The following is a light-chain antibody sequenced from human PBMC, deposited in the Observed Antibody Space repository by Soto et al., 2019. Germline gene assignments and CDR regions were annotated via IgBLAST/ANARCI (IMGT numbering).Light chain of an antibody. CDR1: QSIDTW. CDR2: KAS. Sequence: IQLTQSPSSLSASVGDRVTITCRASQSIDTWLAWYQHKPGKAPKLLIFKASTLETGVPSRFSGSGSETEFTLTINSLQPDDSATYYCQPYNSYSRTFGQGTKVEIK. V-gene: IGKV1-5*03. J-gene: IGKJ1*01. CDR3: QPYNSYSRT.